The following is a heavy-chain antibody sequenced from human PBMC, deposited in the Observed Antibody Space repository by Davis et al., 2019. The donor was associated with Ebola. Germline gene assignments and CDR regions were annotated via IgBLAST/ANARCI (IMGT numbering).Heavy chain of an antibody. D-gene: IGHD7-27*01. CDR2: VRRRGHGETT. J-gene: IGHJ3*01. V-gene: IGHV3-49*04. CDR1: GFTLGDYI. CDR3: SGDHNWGPM. Sequence: GESLKISCTASGFTLGDYIMSWVRQTPGKGLEWVGLVRRRGHGETTEYVESVKGRFTIARDDSKNIAYLQMNSLRAEDTALYFCSGDHNWGPMWGQGTMVTVSS.